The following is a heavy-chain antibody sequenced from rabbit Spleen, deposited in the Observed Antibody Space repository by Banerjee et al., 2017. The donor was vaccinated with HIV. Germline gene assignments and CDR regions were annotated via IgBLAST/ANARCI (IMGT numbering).Heavy chain of an antibody. CDR3: VRGASSSGYYSL. J-gene: IGHJ6*01. Sequence: QEQLVESGGDLVKPGASLTLTCTASGFDFSSYGVSWVRQAPGKGLEWIGYIDPLFGTTYYANWVNGRFTISSHNAQNTLYLQLNSLTAADTATYFCVRGASSSGYYSLWGPGTLVTVS. CDR2: IDPLFGTT. CDR1: GFDFSSYG. D-gene: IGHD1-1*01. V-gene: IGHV1S47*01.